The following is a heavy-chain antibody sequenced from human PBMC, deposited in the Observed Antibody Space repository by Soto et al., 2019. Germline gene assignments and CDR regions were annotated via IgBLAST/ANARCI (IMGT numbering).Heavy chain of an antibody. D-gene: IGHD2-21*02. J-gene: IGHJ4*02. Sequence: ASVKVSCKASGYTFTGYYMHWVRQAPGQGLEWMGWINPNSGGTNYAQRFQGWVTMTRDTSISTAYMELSRLRSDDTAVYYCARVTSDYYFDYWGQGTLVTVSS. CDR2: INPNSGGT. CDR3: ARVTSDYYFDY. CDR1: GYTFTGYY. V-gene: IGHV1-2*04.